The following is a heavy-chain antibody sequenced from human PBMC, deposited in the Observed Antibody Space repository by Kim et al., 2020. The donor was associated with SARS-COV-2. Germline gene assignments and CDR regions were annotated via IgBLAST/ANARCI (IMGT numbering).Heavy chain of an antibody. Sequence: SVKVSCKASGGTFSRYAISWVRQAPGQGLEWMGRIIPILGIANYAQKFQGRVTITADKSTSTAYMELSSLRSEDTAVYYCARGPYYYDSSGYGGYFDYWGQGTLVTVSS. V-gene: IGHV1-69*04. CDR1: GGTFSRYA. CDR2: IIPILGIA. CDR3: ARGPYYYDSSGYGGYFDY. D-gene: IGHD3-22*01. J-gene: IGHJ4*02.